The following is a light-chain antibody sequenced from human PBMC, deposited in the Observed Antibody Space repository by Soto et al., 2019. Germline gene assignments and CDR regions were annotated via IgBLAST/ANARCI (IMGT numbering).Light chain of an antibody. V-gene: IGKV3-15*01. CDR1: QSVTSN. CDR3: QQYNNWPPIT. CDR2: RAS. Sequence: EMVMTQAPATRSVSPGARVTLHCRASQSVTSNLAWYQHKPVQSPRLLIYRASARATGVPDRFSGSGSGTEFTLTISSLQSEDFAVYYCQQYNNWPPITFGQGTRLEI. J-gene: IGKJ5*01.